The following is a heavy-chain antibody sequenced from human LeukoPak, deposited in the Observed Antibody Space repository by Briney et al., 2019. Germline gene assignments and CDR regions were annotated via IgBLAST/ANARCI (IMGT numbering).Heavy chain of an antibody. V-gene: IGHV4-34*01. D-gene: IGHD6-13*01. CDR1: GGSFSAYS. CDR3: SGPQAGAAFEI. Sequence: PSETLSLTCAVYGGSFSAYSWTWIRQPPGKGLEWIGEINHSGGTNHNPSFKSRISISRDSSKNQIFLTLRSVTAAATAVYYCSGPQAGAAFEIWSQGTMVTVSS. CDR2: INHSGGT. J-gene: IGHJ3*02.